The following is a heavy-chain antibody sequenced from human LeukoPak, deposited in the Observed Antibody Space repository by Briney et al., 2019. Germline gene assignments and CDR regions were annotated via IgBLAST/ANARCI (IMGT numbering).Heavy chain of an antibody. V-gene: IGHV6-1*01. CDR1: GDSVSSNSAA. CDR3: ARDRRIQLWFLGWSAFDI. D-gene: IGHD5-18*01. Sequence: SQTLSLTCAISGDSVSSNSAAWNWIRQSPSRGLEWLGRTYYRSKWYNDYAVSVKSRITINPDTSKNQFPLQLNSVTPEDTAVYYCARDRRIQLWFLGWSAFDIWGQGTMVTVSS. J-gene: IGHJ3*02. CDR2: TYYRSKWYN.